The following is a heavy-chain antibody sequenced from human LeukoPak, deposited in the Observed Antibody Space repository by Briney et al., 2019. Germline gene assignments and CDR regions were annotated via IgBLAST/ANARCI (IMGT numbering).Heavy chain of an antibody. Sequence: GGSLRLSCAASGFTFSSYGMHWVRQAPGKGLEWVAVIWYDGSNKHYADSVKGRFTISRDNSKNTVYLQMNRLRAEDTAVYYCARDGLPFVDTADLWYWGQGTLVTVSS. CDR3: ARDGLPFVDTADLWY. D-gene: IGHD5-18*01. J-gene: IGHJ4*02. CDR2: IWYDGSNK. CDR1: GFTFSSYG. V-gene: IGHV3-33*01.